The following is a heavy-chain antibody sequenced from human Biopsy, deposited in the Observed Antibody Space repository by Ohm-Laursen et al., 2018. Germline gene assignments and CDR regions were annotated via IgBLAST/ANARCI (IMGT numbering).Heavy chain of an antibody. Sequence: GSLRLSCTASGFTFSSYAMTWFRQAPGKGLEWVSTISGNSDIIYDTDSVKGRSTISGDNSKNTLYLQMNSLRADDTAVYYCALAAAQTVTHFDYWGQGTLVTVSS. J-gene: IGHJ4*02. D-gene: IGHD4-17*01. V-gene: IGHV3-23*01. CDR2: ISGNSDII. CDR1: GFTFSSYA. CDR3: ALAAAQTVTHFDY.